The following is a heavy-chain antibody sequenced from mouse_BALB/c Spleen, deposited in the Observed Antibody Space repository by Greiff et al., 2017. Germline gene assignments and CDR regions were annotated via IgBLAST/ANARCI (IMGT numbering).Heavy chain of an antibody. D-gene: IGHD4-1*01. V-gene: IGHV5-12-2*01. J-gene: IGHJ4*01. CDR2: ISNGGGST. Sequence: DVQLVESGGGLVQPGGSLKLSCAASGFTFSSYTMSWVRQTPEKRLEWVAYISNGGGSTYYPDTVKGRFTISRDNAKNTLYLQMSSLKSEDTAMYYCARLTGTSGYYAMDYWGQGTSVTVSS. CDR1: GFTFSSYT. CDR3: ARLTGTSGYYAMDY.